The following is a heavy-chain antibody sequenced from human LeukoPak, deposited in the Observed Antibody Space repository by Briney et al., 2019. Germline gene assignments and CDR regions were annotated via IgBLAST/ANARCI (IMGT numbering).Heavy chain of an antibody. CDR1: GFTFNSYA. V-gene: IGHV3-23*01. Sequence: GGSLRLSCAASGFTFNSYAMVWVRQAPGKGLEWDSGISSGGRDATFYADSVKGRFTISRDDFKNTLYLQINSLRAEDTAVYYCAKDSFALEPRNWFDPWGQGTLVTVSS. J-gene: IGHJ5*02. CDR3: AKDSFALEPRNWFDP. CDR2: ISSGGRDAT. D-gene: IGHD1-1*01.